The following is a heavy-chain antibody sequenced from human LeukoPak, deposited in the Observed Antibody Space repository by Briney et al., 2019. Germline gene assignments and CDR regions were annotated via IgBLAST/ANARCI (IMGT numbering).Heavy chain of an antibody. V-gene: IGHV3-23*01. J-gene: IGHJ4*02. Sequence: GGSLRLSCAASGFTFSSYAMSWVRQAPGKGLEWVSAISGSGGSTYYADSVKGRFTISRDNSKNTLYLQMNSLRAEDTAVYYCAKAYCSGGGCYGVGHPTFDYWGQGTLVTVSS. D-gene: IGHD2-15*01. CDR1: GFTFSSYA. CDR3: AKAYCSGGGCYGVGHPTFDY. CDR2: ISGSGGST.